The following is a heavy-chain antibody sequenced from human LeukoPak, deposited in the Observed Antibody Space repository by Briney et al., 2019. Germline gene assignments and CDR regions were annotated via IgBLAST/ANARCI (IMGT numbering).Heavy chain of an antibody. CDR3: ARGTELLPDY. J-gene: IGHJ4*02. D-gene: IGHD1-26*01. CDR1: GFTFSSYA. Sequence: GGSLRLSCAASGFTFSSYAMHWVRQAPGKGLEYVSAISSNGSSTYYANSVKGRFTISRDNSKNTLYLQMGSLRAEDMAVYYCARGTELLPDYWGQGTLVTVSS. CDR2: ISSNGSST. V-gene: IGHV3-64*01.